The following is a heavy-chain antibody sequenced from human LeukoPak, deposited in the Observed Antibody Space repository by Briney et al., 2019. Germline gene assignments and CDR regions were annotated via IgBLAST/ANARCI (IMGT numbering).Heavy chain of an antibody. CDR1: GFTFTDTY. J-gene: IGHJ6*03. V-gene: IGHV3-11*04. Sequence: GGSLRLSCAVSGFTFTDTYMTWIRQAPGKGLESLSYISPSGTDISYADSVKGRFTISRDNAKNSLYLQMNSLRAEDTAVYYCARDPYSGNYGNYYYYYMDVWGKGTTVTISS. CDR3: ARDPYSGNYGNYYYYYMDV. D-gene: IGHD1-26*01. CDR2: ISPSGTDI.